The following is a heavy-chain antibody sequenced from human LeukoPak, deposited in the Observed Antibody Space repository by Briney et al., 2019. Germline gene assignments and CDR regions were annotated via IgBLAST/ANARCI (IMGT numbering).Heavy chain of an antibody. J-gene: IGHJ4*02. Sequence: GGSLRLSCAASGSTFSSYGMHWARQAPGKGLEWVAFIRYDGINKYYADSVKGRFTISRDNSKNTLYLQMNSLRAEDTAVYYCASAIQGNWGQGTLVTVSS. V-gene: IGHV3-30*02. CDR2: IRYDGINK. CDR3: ASAIQGN. CDR1: GSTFSSYG.